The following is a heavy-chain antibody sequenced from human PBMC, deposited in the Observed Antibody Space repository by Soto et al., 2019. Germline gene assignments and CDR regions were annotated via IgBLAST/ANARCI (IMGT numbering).Heavy chain of an antibody. CDR2: IYYSGST. J-gene: IGHJ4*02. CDR1: GGSISSGGYY. Sequence: PSETLSLTCTVSGGSISSGGYYWSWIRQHPGKGLEWIGDIYYSGSTYYNPSLKSRVTISVDTSKNQFSLKLSSVTAADTAVYYCAREDYYDSSGYYSDLFDYWGQGTLVTVSS. V-gene: IGHV4-31*03. D-gene: IGHD3-22*01. CDR3: AREDYYDSSGYYSDLFDY.